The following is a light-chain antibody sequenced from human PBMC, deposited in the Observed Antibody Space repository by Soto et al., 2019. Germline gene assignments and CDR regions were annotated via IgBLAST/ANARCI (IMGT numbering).Light chain of an antibody. CDR3: QQYGGSPIT. J-gene: IGKJ5*01. CDR1: QSVNIY. Sequence: EMVMTQSPATLSVSPGERASLSCRASQSVNIYLAWYQQKPGQAPRLLIFGASYRASGVPVRFSGSGSGTDFTLTITRLEPEDFALYYCQQYGGSPITFGLGTRLEIK. V-gene: IGKV3-20*01. CDR2: GAS.